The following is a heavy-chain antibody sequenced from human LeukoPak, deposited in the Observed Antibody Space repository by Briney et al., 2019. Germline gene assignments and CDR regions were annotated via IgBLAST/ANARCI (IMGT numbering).Heavy chain of an antibody. V-gene: IGHV3-73*01. CDR2: IRSKANSYAT. J-gene: IGHJ4*02. CDR3: AVLSTTWSGN. D-gene: IGHD6-13*01. CDR1: GFTFSGSA. Sequence: PGGSLKLSCAASGFTFSGSAMHWVRQASGKGLEWVGRIRSKANSYATAYAASVKGRFTISRDNSKNTLYLQMNSLRAEDTAVYYCAVLSTTWSGNWGQGTLVTVSS.